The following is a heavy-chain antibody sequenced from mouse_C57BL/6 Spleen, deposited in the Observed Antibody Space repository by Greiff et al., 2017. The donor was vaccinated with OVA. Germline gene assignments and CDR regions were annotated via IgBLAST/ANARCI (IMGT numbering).Heavy chain of an antibody. CDR3: ARHSNYGNSAWFAY. J-gene: IGHJ3*01. CDR1: EYEFPSHD. D-gene: IGHD2-1*01. V-gene: IGHV5-2*01. Sequence: VQLKESGGGLVQPGESLKLSCESNEYEFPSHDMSWVRKTPEKRLELVAAINSDGGSTYYPDTMERRFIISRDNTKKTLYLQMSSRRSEDTALYYCARHSNYGNSAWFAYWGQGTLVTVSA. CDR2: INSDGGST.